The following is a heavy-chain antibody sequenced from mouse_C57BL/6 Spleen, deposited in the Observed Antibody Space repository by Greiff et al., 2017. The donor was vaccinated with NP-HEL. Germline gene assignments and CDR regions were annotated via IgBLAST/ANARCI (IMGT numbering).Heavy chain of an antibody. D-gene: IGHD1-1*02. CDR1: GFNIQDYY. CDR3: ARRGGKPYWYFDV. Sequence: EVKLMESGAELVKPGASVKLSCTASGFNIQDYYMHWVKQRTEQGLEWIGRIDPEDGETKYAPKFQGKATITADTSSNTAYLQLSSLTSEDTAVYYCARRGGKPYWYFDVWGTGTTVTVSS. CDR2: IDPEDGET. J-gene: IGHJ1*03. V-gene: IGHV14-2*01.